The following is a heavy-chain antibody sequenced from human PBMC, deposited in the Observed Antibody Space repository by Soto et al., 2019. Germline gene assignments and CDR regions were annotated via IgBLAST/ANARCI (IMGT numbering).Heavy chain of an antibody. V-gene: IGHV3-13*05. CDR1: GFTFRNYD. Sequence: EVQLVESGGGLVQPGGSLRLSCEASGFTFRNYDMHWVRQGTGNGLEWVSGISAAGDPDYADSVEGRFTISRENAQNSFFLQMNSLRVGDTAVYYCARTDRDFYGLDGWGQGTTVIVSS. CDR2: ISAAGDP. CDR3: ARTDRDFYGLDG. J-gene: IGHJ6*02.